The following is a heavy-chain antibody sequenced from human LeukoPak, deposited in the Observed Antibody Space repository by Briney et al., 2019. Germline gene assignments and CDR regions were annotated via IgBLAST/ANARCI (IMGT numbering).Heavy chain of an antibody. CDR1: GFTVSSNY. J-gene: IGHJ4*02. CDR2: IYSGGST. V-gene: IGHV3-53*01. D-gene: IGHD1-26*01. Sequence: HSGGSLRLSCAASGFTVSSNYMSWVRQAPGKGLEWVSVIYSGGSTYYADSVKGRFIISRDNSKNTLYLQMNSLRAEDTAVYYCARETRMGGSYGRGFDYWGQGTLVTVSS. CDR3: ARETRMGGSYGRGFDY.